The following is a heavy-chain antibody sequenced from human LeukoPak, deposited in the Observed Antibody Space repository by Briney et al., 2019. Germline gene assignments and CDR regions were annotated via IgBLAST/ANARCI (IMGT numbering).Heavy chain of an antibody. V-gene: IGHV1-2*02. J-gene: IGHJ6*04. D-gene: IGHD3-9*01. CDR2: INANSGDT. CDR3: ARNKGGKYYDNLTGEMDV. CDR1: GYTFTGYY. Sequence: ASVKVSCKASGYTFTGYYLHWVRQAPGQGLEWMGWINANSGDTNYAQKFQGGVTMTRDTSISTAYMELSRLTSDDTAVYYCARNKGGKYYDNLTGEMDVWGKGTTVTVSS.